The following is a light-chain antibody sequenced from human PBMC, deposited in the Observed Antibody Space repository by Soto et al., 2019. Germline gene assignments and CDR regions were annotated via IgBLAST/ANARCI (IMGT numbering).Light chain of an antibody. CDR1: QSLLDSDDGNTY. J-gene: IGKJ2*01. CDR3: MQRLEFPYT. Sequence: DIVMTQTPLSLPVTPGEPASISCRSSQSLLDSDDGNTYLDWYLQKPGQSPHLLIYTLSNRASRVPDRFSGSGSGTGFTLKISRVEAEDVGIYYCMQRLEFPYTFGQGTKLEIK. CDR2: TLS. V-gene: IGKV2-40*01.